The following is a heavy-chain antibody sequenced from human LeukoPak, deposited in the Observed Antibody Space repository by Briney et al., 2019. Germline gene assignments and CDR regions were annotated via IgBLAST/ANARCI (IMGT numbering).Heavy chain of an antibody. D-gene: IGHD6-13*01. V-gene: IGHV3-7*02. Sequence: PGGSLRLSCVDSGFTFRSYWMSWVRQAPGKGLEWVANIKQDGSEKKYVDSVKGRFTISRDNAKNSLYLQMNSLRAEDTAVYYCAGWPWSSSWFFDYWGQGTLVTVSS. CDR3: AGWPWSSSWFFDY. CDR1: GFTFRSYW. CDR2: IKQDGSEK. J-gene: IGHJ4*02.